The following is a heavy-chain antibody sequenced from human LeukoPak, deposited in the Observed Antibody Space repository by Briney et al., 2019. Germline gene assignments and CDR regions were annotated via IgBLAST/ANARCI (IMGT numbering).Heavy chain of an antibody. CDR2: INPNSGGT. Sequence: ASVKVSCKASGYSFTSHYMHWVRQAPGQGLEWMGWINPNSGGTNYAQKFQGRVTMTRDTSISTAYMELSRLRSDDTAVYYCARAGSYYGSGSYYRFYYWGQGTLVTVSS. V-gene: IGHV1-2*02. D-gene: IGHD3-10*01. CDR1: GYSFTSHY. J-gene: IGHJ4*02. CDR3: ARAGSYYGSGSYYRFYY.